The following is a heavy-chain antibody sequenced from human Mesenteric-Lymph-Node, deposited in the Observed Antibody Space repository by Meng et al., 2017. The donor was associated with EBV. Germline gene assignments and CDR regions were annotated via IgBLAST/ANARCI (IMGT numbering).Heavy chain of an antibody. Sequence: QVQRHDSGLGLVKPSGTLSLTCAVSGGSISSSNWWTWVRQPPGKGLEWIGEIFPTGGTNYNPSLKSRLTISVDKSKNQFSLKLSSVTAADTAVYYCAREGEVGYYESSGYYYWGQGTLVTVSS. CDR1: GGSISSSNW. J-gene: IGHJ4*02. D-gene: IGHD3-22*01. CDR3: AREGEVGYYESSGYYY. CDR2: IFPTGGT. V-gene: IGHV4-4*02.